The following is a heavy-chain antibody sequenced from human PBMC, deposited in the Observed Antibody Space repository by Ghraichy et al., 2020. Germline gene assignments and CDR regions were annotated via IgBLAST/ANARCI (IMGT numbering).Heavy chain of an antibody. CDR1: GFTFSSYA. CDR3: ARSWFRELLLPDY. V-gene: IGHV3-23*01. J-gene: IGHJ4*02. Sequence: GGSLRLSCVASGFTFSSYAMSWVRQAPGKGLEWVSAISGSGGSTYYADSVKGRFTISRDNSKNTLYLQMNSLRAEDTAVYYCARSWFRELLLPDYWGQGTLVTVSS. CDR2: ISGSGGST. D-gene: IGHD3-10*01.